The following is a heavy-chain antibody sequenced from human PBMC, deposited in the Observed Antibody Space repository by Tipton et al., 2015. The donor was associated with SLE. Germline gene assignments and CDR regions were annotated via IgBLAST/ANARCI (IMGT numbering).Heavy chain of an antibody. CDR1: GGSFSDYS. V-gene: IGHV4-59*08. D-gene: IGHD4-17*01. CDR2: IYDSGST. J-gene: IGHJ4*02. Sequence: TLSLTCVVYGGSFSDYSWSWIRQSPGKGLEWIGYIYDSGSTSYNPSLKSRVTISEDTSKQQFSLKLTSLTAADTAVYYCARHAGDYAYFDSWGQGILVTVSS. CDR3: ARHAGDYAYFDS.